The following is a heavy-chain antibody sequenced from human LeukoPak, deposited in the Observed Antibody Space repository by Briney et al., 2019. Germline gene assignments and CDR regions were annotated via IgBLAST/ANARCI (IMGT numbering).Heavy chain of an antibody. J-gene: IGHJ4*02. CDR2: ISGSGGSP. CDR1: GFTFSSYA. CDR3: AKDTPNYYGSGSPDY. Sequence: GGSLRLSCAASGFTFSSYAMSWVRQAPGKGLEWVSAISGSGGSPYYADSVKGRFTISRDKSKNTLYLQMNSLRAEDTAVYYCAKDTPNYYGSGSPDYWGQGTLVTVSS. V-gene: IGHV3-23*01. D-gene: IGHD3-10*01.